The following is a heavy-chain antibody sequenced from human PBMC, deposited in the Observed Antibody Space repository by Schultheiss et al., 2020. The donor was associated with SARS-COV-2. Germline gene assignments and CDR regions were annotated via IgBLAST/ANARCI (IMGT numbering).Heavy chain of an antibody. CDR1: GGPISSSSYY. CDR2: IYHSGST. J-gene: IGHJ4*02. D-gene: IGHD6-13*01. Sequence: SETLSLTCTVSGGPISSSSYYWSWIRQPPGKGLEWIGYIYHSGSTYYNPSLKSRVTISVDRSKNQFSLKLSSVTAADTAVYYCARPYSSSWVPFESWGQGILVTVSS. CDR3: ARPYSSSWVPFES. V-gene: IGHV4-39*01.